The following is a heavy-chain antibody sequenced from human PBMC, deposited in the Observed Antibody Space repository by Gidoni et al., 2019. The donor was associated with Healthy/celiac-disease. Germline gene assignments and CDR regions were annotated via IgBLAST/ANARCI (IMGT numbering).Heavy chain of an antibody. J-gene: IGHJ5*02. CDR3: AKDGELLWFGEANWFDP. CDR1: GFTFISSA. V-gene: IGHV3-23*01. CDR2: MSGRGGST. Sequence: EVQLLESGGGLVQPGGSLRLSCAASGFTFISSALRCVRQAPGKGREWVSSMSGRGGSTYYADSVKGRFTISRDNSKNTLYLQMNSLRAEDTAVYYCAKDGELLWFGEANWFDPWGQGTLVTVSS. D-gene: IGHD3-10*01.